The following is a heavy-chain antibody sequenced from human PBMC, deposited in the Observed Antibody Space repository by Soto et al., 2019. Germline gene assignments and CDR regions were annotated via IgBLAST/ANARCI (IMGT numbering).Heavy chain of an antibody. J-gene: IGHJ4*02. CDR1: GFTFSSYA. D-gene: IGHD3-10*01. Sequence: EVQLLESGGGLVQPGGSLRLSCAASGFTFSSYAMSWVRQAPGKGLEWVSAISGGGGSTYYADSVKGRFTISRDNSKNTLYLQMNSLRAEDTAVYYCAEASGWFGEFDYWGQGTLVTVSS. V-gene: IGHV3-23*01. CDR2: ISGGGGST. CDR3: AEASGWFGEFDY.